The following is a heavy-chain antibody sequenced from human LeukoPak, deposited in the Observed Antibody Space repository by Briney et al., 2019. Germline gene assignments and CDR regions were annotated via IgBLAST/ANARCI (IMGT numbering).Heavy chain of an antibody. CDR2: IYYSGDT. J-gene: IGHJ4*02. Sequence: SETLSLTCTVSGDSISGYSWSWIRQPPGGGLEWIGYIYYSGDTAYNPSLKSRVTISVDTSKNQFSLKLSSVTAADTALYYCARENGYRYDYWGQGTLVTVSS. CDR3: ARENGYRYDY. D-gene: IGHD5-18*01. CDR1: GDSISGYS. V-gene: IGHV4-59*01.